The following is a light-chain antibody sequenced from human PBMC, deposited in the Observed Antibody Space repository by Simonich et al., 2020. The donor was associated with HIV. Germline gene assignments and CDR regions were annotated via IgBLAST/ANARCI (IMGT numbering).Light chain of an antibody. V-gene: IGLV2-8*01. CDR3: SSYAGSNNWV. CDR2: EVS. Sequence: QSALTQPPSASGSPGRSVTISCTGTSSNVGGSNYVPWYQQHPGKAPKLMIYEVSKRPSGVPARFSGSKSDNTASLTVSGLQAEDEADYYCSSYAGSNNWVFGGGTKVTVL. J-gene: IGLJ3*02. CDR1: SSNVGGSNY.